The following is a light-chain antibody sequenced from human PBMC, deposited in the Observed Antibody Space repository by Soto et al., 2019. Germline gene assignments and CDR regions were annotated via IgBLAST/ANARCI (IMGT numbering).Light chain of an antibody. CDR3: SSYTSSSTLV. CDR1: SSDVGGYKY. Sequence: QSALTQPASVSGSPGQSITISCTGTSSDVGGYKYVSWYQQHPGKAPKLMIYEVSNRPSGVSNRFSGSKSGNTASLTISRLQAEDEADYYCSSYTSSSTLVFGTVTKLTVL. J-gene: IGLJ1*01. CDR2: EVS. V-gene: IGLV2-14*01.